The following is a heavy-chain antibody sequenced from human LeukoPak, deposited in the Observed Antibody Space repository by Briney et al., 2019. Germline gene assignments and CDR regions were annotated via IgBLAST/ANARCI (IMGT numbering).Heavy chain of an antibody. J-gene: IGHJ6*03. Sequence: ASVKVSCKASGGTFSSYAISWVRQAPGQGLEWMGGIIPIFGTANYAQKFQGRVTITADESTSTAYMELSSLRSEDTAVYYCARGAPVGGGWQYYYYYYMDVWGKGTTVTISS. CDR2: IIPIFGTA. D-gene: IGHD6-19*01. V-gene: IGHV1-69*13. CDR1: GGTFSSYA. CDR3: ARGAPVGGGWQYYYYYYMDV.